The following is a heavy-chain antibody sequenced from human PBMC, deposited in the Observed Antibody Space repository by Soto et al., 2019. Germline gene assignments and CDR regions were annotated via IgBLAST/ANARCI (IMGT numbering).Heavy chain of an antibody. J-gene: IGHJ5*02. CDR3: CRGVVVTAMRWFDP. CDR2: IYHSGST. D-gene: IGHD2-21*02. CDR1: GYSISSGYY. Sequence: PSETLSLTCAVSGYSISSGYYWGWIRQPPGKGLEWIGSIYHSGSTYYNPSLKSRVTISVDTSKNQFSLKLSSVTAADTAVYYCCRGVVVTAMRWFDPWGQGTLVTVSS. V-gene: IGHV4-38-2*01.